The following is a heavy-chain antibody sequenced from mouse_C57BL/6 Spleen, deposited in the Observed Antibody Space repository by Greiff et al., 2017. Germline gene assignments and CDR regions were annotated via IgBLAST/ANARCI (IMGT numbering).Heavy chain of an antibody. CDR3: AKGTGTGDWYFDV. V-gene: IGHV1-7*01. D-gene: IGHD4-1*01. CDR2: INPSSGYT. J-gene: IGHJ1*03. Sequence: VQLVESGAELAKPGASVKLSCKASGYTFTSYWMHWVKQRPGQGLEWIGYINPSSGYTKYNQKFKDKATLTADKSSSTAYMQLSSLTYEDSAVYYCAKGTGTGDWYFDVWGTGTTVTVSS. CDR1: GYTFTSYW.